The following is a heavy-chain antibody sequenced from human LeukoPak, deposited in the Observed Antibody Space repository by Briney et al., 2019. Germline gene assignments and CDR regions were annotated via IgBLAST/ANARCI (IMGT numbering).Heavy chain of an antibody. CDR2: IGRSGGSA. V-gene: IGHV3-23*01. J-gene: IGHJ4*02. D-gene: IGHD6-6*01. CDR1: GFTFNNYA. CDR3: AKDRLNLEARSIDY. Sequence: PGGSLRLSCTASGFTFNNYAMNWVRQAPGKGLEWVSGIGRSGGSADYADSVLGRSTVSRDNSKNTLYLQMNNLRAEDTALYFCAKDRLNLEARSIDYWGQGTLVTVSS.